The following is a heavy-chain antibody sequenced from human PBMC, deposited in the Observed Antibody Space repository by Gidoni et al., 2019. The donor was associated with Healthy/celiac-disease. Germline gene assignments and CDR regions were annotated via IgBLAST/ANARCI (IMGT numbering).Heavy chain of an antibody. CDR3: ARGGGPWYYYYGMDV. J-gene: IGHJ6*02. V-gene: IGHV4-34*01. Sequence: QVQLQQWGAGLLKPSETLSLTCAVYGGSFSGYYWSWIRQPPGKGLEWIGEINHSGSTNYNPSLKSRVTISVDTSKNQFSLKLSSVTAADTAVYYCARGGGPWYYYYGMDVWGQGTTVTVSS. CDR2: INHSGST. CDR1: GGSFSGYY.